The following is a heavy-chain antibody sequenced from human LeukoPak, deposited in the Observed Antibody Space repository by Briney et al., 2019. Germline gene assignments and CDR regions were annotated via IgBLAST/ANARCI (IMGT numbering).Heavy chain of an antibody. Sequence: SETLSLTCTVSGGSITPYYWSWIRQPPGKGLEWIGYMYYSGSTNCNPSLKSRVTISVDTSKNQFSLTLSSVTAADTAVYYCAMSRSSAYLNPGFDPWGQGTLVTVSS. D-gene: IGHD6-19*01. J-gene: IGHJ5*02. V-gene: IGHV4-59*01. CDR3: AMSRSSAYLNPGFDP. CDR1: GGSITPYY. CDR2: MYYSGST.